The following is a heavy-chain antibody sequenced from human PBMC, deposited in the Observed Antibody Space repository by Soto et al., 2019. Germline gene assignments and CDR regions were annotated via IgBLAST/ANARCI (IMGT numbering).Heavy chain of an antibody. CDR2: IYTSGST. CDR3: ACQSQSGPFYSYYGMDV. J-gene: IGHJ6*02. CDR1: GGSISNYY. D-gene: IGHD3-10*01. V-gene: IGHV4-4*07. Sequence: SETLSLTCTVSGGSISNYYWDWIRQPAGKGLEWIGRIYTSGSTNYNPSLKSRVTMSVDTSKNQFSLNPNSVTAADTAVYYCACQSQSGPFYSYYGMDVWGQGATVTLSS.